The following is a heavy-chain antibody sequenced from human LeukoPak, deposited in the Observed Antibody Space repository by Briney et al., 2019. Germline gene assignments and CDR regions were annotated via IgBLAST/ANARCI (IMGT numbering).Heavy chain of an antibody. V-gene: IGHV4-59*08. CDR3: ASQGLTGYFPQYYFDY. CDR2: IYYSGST. Sequence: KPSETLSLTCTVSGGSISSYYWSWIRQPPGKGLEWIGYIYYSGSTNYNPSLKSRVTISVDTSKNQFSLKLSSVTAADTAVYYCASQGLTGYFPQYYFDYWGQGTLVTVSS. D-gene: IGHD3-9*01. CDR1: GGSISSYY. J-gene: IGHJ4*02.